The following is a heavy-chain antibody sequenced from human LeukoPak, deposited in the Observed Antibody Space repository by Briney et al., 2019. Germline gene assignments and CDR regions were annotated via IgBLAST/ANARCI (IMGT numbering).Heavy chain of an antibody. CDR3: ARGYYDSSGSRSDAFDI. CDR2: IKQDGSEK. D-gene: IGHD3-22*01. V-gene: IGHV3-7*01. Sequence: GGSLRLSCAASGFTFSSYWMSWVRQAPGKGLEWVANIKQDGSEKYYVDSVKGRFTISRDNAKNSLYLQMNSLRAEDTAVYYCARGYYDSSGSRSDAFDIWGQGTMVTVSS. J-gene: IGHJ3*02. CDR1: GFTFSSYW.